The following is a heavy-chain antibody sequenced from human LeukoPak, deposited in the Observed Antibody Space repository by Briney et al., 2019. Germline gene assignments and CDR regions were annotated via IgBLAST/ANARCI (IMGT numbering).Heavy chain of an antibody. Sequence: GASVKVSCKASGGTFSSYAISWVRQATGQGLEWMGWMNPNSGNTGYAQKFQGRVTMTRNTSISTAYMDLSSLRSEDTAVYYCARGRRYSGYDAFGYWGQGTLVTVSS. CDR1: GGTFSSYA. CDR3: ARGRRYSGYDAFGY. CDR2: MNPNSGNT. V-gene: IGHV1-8*02. D-gene: IGHD5-12*01. J-gene: IGHJ4*02.